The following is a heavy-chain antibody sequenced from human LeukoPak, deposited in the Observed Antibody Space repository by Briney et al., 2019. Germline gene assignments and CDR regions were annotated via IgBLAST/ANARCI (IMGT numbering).Heavy chain of an antibody. D-gene: IGHD2-15*01. CDR2: IKHDGSEK. J-gene: IGHJ4*02. CDR1: GFTFSDYW. V-gene: IGHV3-7*01. CDR3: ARDSLRYCSGDSCYYNY. Sequence: PGGSLRLSCAASGFTFSDYWMSWVRHSPGKGLEWVANIKHDGSEKYYVDSVKGRFTISRDNAKNSLYLQMNSLRAEDTAVYSCARDSLRYCSGDSCYYNYWGQGTLVTVSS.